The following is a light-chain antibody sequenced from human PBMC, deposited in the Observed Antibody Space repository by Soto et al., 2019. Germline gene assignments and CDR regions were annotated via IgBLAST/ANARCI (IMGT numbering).Light chain of an antibody. Sequence: IQLTQSPSSLSASVGDRVTITCRASQGISSYLGWYQQKPGKAPKLLIYKASTLKSGVPSRFSGSGSGTEFTLTISSLQPDDFATYYCQHYNSYSEAFGQGTK. V-gene: IGKV1-5*03. J-gene: IGKJ1*01. CDR2: KAS. CDR3: QHYNSYSEA. CDR1: QGISSY.